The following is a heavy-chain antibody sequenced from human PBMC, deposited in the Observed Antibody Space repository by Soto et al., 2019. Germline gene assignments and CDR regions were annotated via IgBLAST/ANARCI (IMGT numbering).Heavy chain of an antibody. CDR3: ASLSTGFCTKPTSQHYFGMDV. D-gene: IGHD2-8*01. J-gene: IGHJ6*02. CDR1: GYTFSAFY. CDR2: IDPRASYS. Sequence: SGECLKISCQASGYTFSAFYITWVLQMPWKGLEWMATIDPRASYSNYSLSFQGHVTISAYKSIGSAYLNWSTLEASHTAKYYCASLSTGFCTKPTSQHYFGMDVWGQGTTVTVSS. V-gene: IGHV5-10-1*01.